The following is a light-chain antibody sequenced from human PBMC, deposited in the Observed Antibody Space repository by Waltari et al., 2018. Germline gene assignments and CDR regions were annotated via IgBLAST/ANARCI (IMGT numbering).Light chain of an antibody. V-gene: IGLV3-19*01. CDR2: DQN. J-gene: IGLJ2*01. CDR1: SLRSYH. Sequence: TQDPAVSVAVGQTVRITCQGDSLRSYHASWYQQRPGQAPKLLIYDQNNRPSGVPGRFSGSSPDNTASLTITGGQAEEEAYYYCHSRDASGVGGAFGGGTKLTVL. CDR3: HSRDASGVGGA.